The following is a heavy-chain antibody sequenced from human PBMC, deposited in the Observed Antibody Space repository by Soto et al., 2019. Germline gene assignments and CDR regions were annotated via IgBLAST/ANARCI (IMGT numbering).Heavy chain of an antibody. D-gene: IGHD3-22*01. Sequence: GASVKVSCKASGGTFSSYAISWVRQAPGQGLEWMGGIIPIFGTANYAQKFQGRVTITADESTSTAYMELSSLRSEDTAVYYCARDGDYYDSSGYYGAFDIWGQGTMVTV. CDR2: IIPIFGTA. CDR3: ARDGDYYDSSGYYGAFDI. V-gene: IGHV1-69*13. CDR1: GGTFSSYA. J-gene: IGHJ3*02.